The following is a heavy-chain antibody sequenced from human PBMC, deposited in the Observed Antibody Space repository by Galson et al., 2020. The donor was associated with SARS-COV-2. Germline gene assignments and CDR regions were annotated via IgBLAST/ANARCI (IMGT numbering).Heavy chain of an antibody. J-gene: IGHJ5*02. D-gene: IGHD1-26*01. CDR2: IFHSGTT. CDR3: ARATTSWVWFDP. Sequence: SQTLSLTCNVSGGPITSYFWSWIRQSPGRGLEYIGHIFHSGTTNYNPSLKSRVTISIDTSKNQFSLKLTSLTAADTAVYYCARATTSWVWFDPWGQGILVTVSS. V-gene: IGHV4-59*08. CDR1: GGPITSYF.